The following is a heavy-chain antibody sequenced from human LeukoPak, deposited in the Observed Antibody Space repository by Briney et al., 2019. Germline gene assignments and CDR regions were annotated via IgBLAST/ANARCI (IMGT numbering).Heavy chain of an antibody. V-gene: IGHV3-74*01. Sequence: GGSLRLSCAASGFTFSGYWMFWVRQVPGKGLIWVSRINGDGSSTSYADSVKGRFTISRDNAKNTLYLQMNSLRAEDTAVYYCARDTDTVTTILDYWGQGTLVTVSS. CDR2: INGDGSST. CDR3: ARDTDTVTTILDY. J-gene: IGHJ4*02. D-gene: IGHD4-17*01. CDR1: GFTFSGYW.